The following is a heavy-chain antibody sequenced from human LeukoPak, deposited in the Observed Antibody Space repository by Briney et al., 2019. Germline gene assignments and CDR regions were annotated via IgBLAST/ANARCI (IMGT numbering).Heavy chain of an antibody. D-gene: IGHD1-26*01. CDR3: AKDIGGSYGVYYYYMDV. CDR1: GLTFDDYA. Sequence: GGSLRLSCAASGLTFDDYAMHWVRQAPGKGLEWVSLISWDGGSTYYADSVKGRFTISRDNSKNSLYLQMNSLRAEDTALYYCAKDIGGSYGVYYYYMDVWGKGTTVTVSS. V-gene: IGHV3-43D*03. CDR2: ISWDGGST. J-gene: IGHJ6*03.